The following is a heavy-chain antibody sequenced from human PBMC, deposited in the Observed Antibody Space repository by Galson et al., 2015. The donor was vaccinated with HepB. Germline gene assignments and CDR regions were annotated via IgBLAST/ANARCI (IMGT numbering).Heavy chain of an antibody. J-gene: IGHJ6*02. D-gene: IGHD2-2*01. CDR2: IPYDGGNE. CDR1: GLTFSHYG. Sequence: SLRLSCAASGLTFSHYGMHWVRQAPGKGLEWVALIPYDGGNEYYGDCVKGRFTISRDNSKNTLFLQMNSLRVEDTAVYYCAKVSGIVVIPDAMLVYGMDVWGQGTAVTVSS. CDR3: AKVSGIVVIPDAMLVYGMDV. V-gene: IGHV3-30*18.